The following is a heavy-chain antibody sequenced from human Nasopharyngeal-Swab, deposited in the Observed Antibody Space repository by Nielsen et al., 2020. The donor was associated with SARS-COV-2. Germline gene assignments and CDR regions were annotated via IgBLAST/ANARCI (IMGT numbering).Heavy chain of an antibody. CDR1: GFTFGDYA. Sequence: GESLKISCTASGFTFGDYAMSWVRQAPGKGLEWVGFIRSKAYGGTTEYAASAKGRFTISRDDSKSIAYLQMNSLKTEDTAVYYCTRDRVVIKGYYHYGMDVWGQGTTVTVSS. D-gene: IGHD3-22*01. V-gene: IGHV3-49*04. CDR2: IRSKAYGGTT. J-gene: IGHJ6*02. CDR3: TRDRVVIKGYYHYGMDV.